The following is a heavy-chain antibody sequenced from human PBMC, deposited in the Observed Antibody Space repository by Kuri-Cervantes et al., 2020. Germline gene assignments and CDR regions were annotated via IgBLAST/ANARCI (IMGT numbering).Heavy chain of an antibody. CDR3: ARDNAVEMYSSSWYTFDY. V-gene: IGHV3-48*04. CDR2: ISSSGSTI. Sequence: GESLKISCAASAFTFRNYWMSWVRQAPGKGLEWVSYISSSGSTIYYADSVKGRFTISRDNAKNSLYLQMNSLRAEDTAVYYCARDNAVEMYSSSWYTFDYWGQGTLVTVSS. CDR1: AFTFRNYW. J-gene: IGHJ4*02. D-gene: IGHD6-13*01.